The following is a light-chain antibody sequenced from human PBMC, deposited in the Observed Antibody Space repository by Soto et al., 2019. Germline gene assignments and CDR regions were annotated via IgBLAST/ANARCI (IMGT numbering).Light chain of an antibody. CDR1: QSISSW. CDR3: QHYYTYSALA. Sequence: DFQMTQSPSTLSASVGDRVTITCRASQSISSWLAWYQQKPGKAPKVLIYKASSLARGVPSRFSGSGSGTEFTLTISSLQPDDFASYYCQHYYTYSALAFGPGTKVDIK. V-gene: IGKV1-5*03. J-gene: IGKJ3*01. CDR2: KAS.